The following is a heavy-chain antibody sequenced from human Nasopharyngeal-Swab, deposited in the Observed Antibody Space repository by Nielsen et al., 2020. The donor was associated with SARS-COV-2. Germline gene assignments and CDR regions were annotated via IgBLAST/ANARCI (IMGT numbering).Heavy chain of an antibody. V-gene: IGHV3-73*01. CDR2: IGDKAHNYAT. CDR3: TTDYYFDY. CDR1: GFIFSASA. D-gene: IGHD4/OR15-4a*01. Sequence: GESLKISCAASGFIFSASAMHWVRQASGKGLEWVGRIGDKAHNYATTYAASVKGRFTISRDDSKNTAFLQMDSLNTEDTALYYCTTDYYFDYWGQGTLVSVSS. J-gene: IGHJ4*02.